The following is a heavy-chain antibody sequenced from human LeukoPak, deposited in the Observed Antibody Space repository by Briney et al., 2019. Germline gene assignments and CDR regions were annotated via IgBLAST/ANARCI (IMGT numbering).Heavy chain of an antibody. D-gene: IGHD6-19*01. CDR1: GGSFSGYY. CDR3: ARHGYSSGWSLYYFDY. Sequence: SETLSLTCAVYGGSFSGYYWSWIRQPPGKGLEWIGEINHSGSTNYNPSLKSRVTISVDTSKNQFSLKLSSVTAADTAVYYCARHGYSSGWSLYYFDYWGQGTLVTVSS. V-gene: IGHV4-34*01. J-gene: IGHJ4*02. CDR2: INHSGST.